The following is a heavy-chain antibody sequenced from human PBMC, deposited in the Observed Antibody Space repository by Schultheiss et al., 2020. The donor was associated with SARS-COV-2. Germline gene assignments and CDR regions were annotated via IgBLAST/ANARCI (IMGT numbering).Heavy chain of an antibody. D-gene: IGHD3-10*01. CDR3: ARGGRGVNNWFDP. CDR2: ISGSGGST. V-gene: IGHV3-23*01. CDR1: GFTFSNAW. J-gene: IGHJ5*02. Sequence: GESLKISCAASGFTFSNAWMSWVRQAPGKGLEWVSAISGSGGSTYYADSVKGRFTISRDNSKNTLYLQMNSLRAEDTAVYYCARGGRGVNNWFDPWGQGTLVTVSS.